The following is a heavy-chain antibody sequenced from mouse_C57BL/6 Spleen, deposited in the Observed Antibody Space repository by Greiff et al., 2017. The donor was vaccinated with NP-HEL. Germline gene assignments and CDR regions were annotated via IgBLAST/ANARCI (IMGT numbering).Heavy chain of an antibody. Sequence: QVQLQESGPELVKPGASVKISCKASGYAFSSSWMNWVKQRPGKGLEWIGRIYPGDGDTNYNGKFKGKATLTADKSSSPAYMQLSSLTSEDSAVYFCASYYSNYAWFAYWGQGTLVTVSA. CDR2: IYPGDGDT. V-gene: IGHV1-82*01. J-gene: IGHJ3*01. CDR3: ASYYSNYAWFAY. D-gene: IGHD2-5*01. CDR1: GYAFSSSW.